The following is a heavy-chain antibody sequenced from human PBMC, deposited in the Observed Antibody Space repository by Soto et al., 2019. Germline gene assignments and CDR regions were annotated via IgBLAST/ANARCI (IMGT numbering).Heavy chain of an antibody. CDR2: INHSGST. CDR1: GGSFSGYY. CDR3: ARAAPRYCSGGSCYSGMDY. V-gene: IGHV4-34*01. D-gene: IGHD2-15*01. Sequence: QVQLQQWGAGLLKPSETLSLTCAVYGGSFSGYYWSWIRQPPGKGLEWIGEINHSGSTNYNPSLKSRVTISVDTSKNQCSLKLSSVTAADTAVYYCARAAPRYCSGGSCYSGMDYWGQGTLVTVSS. J-gene: IGHJ4*02.